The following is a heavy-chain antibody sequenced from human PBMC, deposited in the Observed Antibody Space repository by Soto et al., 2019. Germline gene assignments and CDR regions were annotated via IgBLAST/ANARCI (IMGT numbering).Heavy chain of an antibody. CDR2: MNPNSAKT. CDR3: ARANGGDFWSGYFRGVSYYYGLDV. D-gene: IGHD3-3*01. CDR1: GYTFTIYD. J-gene: IGHJ6*02. V-gene: IGHV1-8*01. Sequence: GASVKVSCKASGYTFTIYDINWVRQATGQGLEWMGWMNPNSAKTGYAQKFQGRVTMTRNTSISTAYMELRSLRSDDTAVYYCARANGGDFWSGYFRGVSYYYGLDVWGQGTTVTVS.